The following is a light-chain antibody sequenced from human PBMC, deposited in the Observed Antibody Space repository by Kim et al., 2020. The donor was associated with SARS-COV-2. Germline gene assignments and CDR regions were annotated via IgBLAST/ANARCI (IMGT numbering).Light chain of an antibody. CDR1: QSLLRSDGNTY. V-gene: IGKV2-24*01. CDR2: NIT. J-gene: IGKJ2*01. Sequence: QPASIACKSRQSLLRSDGNTYLSWLQQRTGQPPRLLLYNITNRFSGVPDRFCGSGAGTDFTLKISRVEAEDVGLYYCMQATQFPLTFGQGTKLEI. CDR3: MQATQFPLT.